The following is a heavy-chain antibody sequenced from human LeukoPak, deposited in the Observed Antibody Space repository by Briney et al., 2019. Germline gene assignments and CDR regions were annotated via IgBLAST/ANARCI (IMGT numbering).Heavy chain of an antibody. CDR3: ATPSRTEDGDYGVC. J-gene: IGHJ4*02. V-gene: IGHV1-69*04. CDR1: GVLFSNFA. CDR2: IIPILDLA. D-gene: IGHD4-17*01. Sequence: SVKVSCKASGVLFSNFAFNWVRQAPGQGLEWMGRIIPILDLAHFTQKFQGRLTITADKSTNTGYMELSSLTAEDTAVYYCATPSRTEDGDYGVCWGQGTLVTVSS.